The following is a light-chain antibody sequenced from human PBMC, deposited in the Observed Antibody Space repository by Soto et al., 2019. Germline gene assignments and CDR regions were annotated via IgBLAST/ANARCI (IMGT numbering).Light chain of an antibody. Sequence: EIVMTQSPVTLYVSPEERATLSCRASQSVGSNLAWYQQKPGQAPRLLLYGASTRATGIPGRFSGSGSGTEFTLTITSLQSEDFAVYYCQPHNYWPLFGQGTKLEFK. CDR2: GAS. V-gene: IGKV3-15*01. CDR3: QPHNYWPL. CDR1: QSVGSN. J-gene: IGKJ2*01.